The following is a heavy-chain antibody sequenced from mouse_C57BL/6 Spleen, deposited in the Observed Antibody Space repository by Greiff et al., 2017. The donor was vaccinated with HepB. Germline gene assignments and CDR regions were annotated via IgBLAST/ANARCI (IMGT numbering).Heavy chain of an antibody. CDR3: ARKVTGTNYFDY. J-gene: IGHJ2*01. CDR2: INPSSGYT. D-gene: IGHD4-1*01. Sequence: QVHVKQSGAELARPGASVKMSCKASGYTFTSYTMHWVKQRPGQGLEWIGYINPSSGYTKYNQKFKDKATLTADKSSSTAYMQLSSLTSEDSAVYYCARKVTGTNYFDYWGQGTTLTVSS. CDR1: GYTFTSYT. V-gene: IGHV1-4*01.